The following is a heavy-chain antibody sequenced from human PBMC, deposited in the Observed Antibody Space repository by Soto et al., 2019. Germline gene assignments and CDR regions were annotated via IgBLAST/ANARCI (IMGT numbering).Heavy chain of an antibody. Sequence: QVQLVQSGAEVKKPGASVKVSCKASGYTFTSYGISWVRQAPGQGLEWMGWISAYNGNTNYAQKLKGRVSMTTETYTSTAYMELRSLRSDDTAVYYCARALDTAMVRGYYGMDVWGQGTTVTVSS. CDR3: ARALDTAMVRGYYGMDV. V-gene: IGHV1-18*01. CDR1: GYTFTSYG. D-gene: IGHD5-18*01. J-gene: IGHJ6*02. CDR2: ISAYNGNT.